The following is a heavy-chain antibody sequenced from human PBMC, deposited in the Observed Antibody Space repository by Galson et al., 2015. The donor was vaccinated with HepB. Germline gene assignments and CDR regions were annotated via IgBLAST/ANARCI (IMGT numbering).Heavy chain of an antibody. CDR1: GFTFSSYA. J-gene: IGHJ4*02. D-gene: IGHD3-10*01. V-gene: IGHV3-23*01. CDR2: ISDSGGRT. CDR3: AKDLSSGSYYIAYFDN. Sequence: SLRLSCAASGFTFSSYAMSWVRQAPGKGLEWISGISDSGGRTYYADSVKGRFTISRDNSKNTLYLQMNSLRAEDTAVYYCAKDLSSGSYYIAYFDNWGQGTLVTVSS.